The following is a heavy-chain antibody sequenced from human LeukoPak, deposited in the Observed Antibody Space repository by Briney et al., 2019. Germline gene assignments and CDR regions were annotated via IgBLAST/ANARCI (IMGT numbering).Heavy chain of an antibody. CDR3: ARGGDSSSWYYFDY. CDR2: IYHSGST. J-gene: IGHJ4*02. CDR1: GYSFSSGYY. D-gene: IGHD6-13*01. V-gene: IGHV4-38-2*02. Sequence: PSETLSLTCTVSGYSFSSGYYWGWIRQPPGKGLEWIGSIYHSGSTYYNPSLKSRVTISVDTSKNQFSLKLSSVIAADTAVYYCARGGDSSSWYYFDYWGQGTLVTVSS.